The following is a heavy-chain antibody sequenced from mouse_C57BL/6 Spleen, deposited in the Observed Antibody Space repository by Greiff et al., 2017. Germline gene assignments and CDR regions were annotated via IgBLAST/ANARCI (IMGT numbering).Heavy chain of an antibody. Sequence: EVKLVESGGGLVKPGGSLKLSCAASGFTFSSYAMSWVRQTPEKRLEWVATISDGGSYTYYPDNVKGRFTISRDNAKNNLYLQMSHLKSEDTAMYYCARAQFITTVVEFYYFDCWGQGTTLTVSS. D-gene: IGHD1-1*01. J-gene: IGHJ2*01. CDR2: ISDGGSYT. CDR1: GFTFSSYA. V-gene: IGHV5-4*03. CDR3: ARAQFITTVVEFYYFDC.